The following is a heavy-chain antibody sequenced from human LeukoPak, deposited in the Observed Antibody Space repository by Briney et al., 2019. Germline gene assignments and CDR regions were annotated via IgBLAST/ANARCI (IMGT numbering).Heavy chain of an antibody. D-gene: IGHD7-27*01. CDR1: GFTFSSYS. J-gene: IGHJ4*02. CDR2: ISSSSSSYI. V-gene: IGHV3-21*03. CDR3: ARDLAWGAFDY. Sequence: GGSLRLSCAASGFTFSSYSMNWVRQAPGKGLEWVSSISSSSSSYIYYADSVKGRFTISRDNAKNSLYLQMNSLRVEDTATYYCARDLAWGAFDYWGQGTLVTVSS.